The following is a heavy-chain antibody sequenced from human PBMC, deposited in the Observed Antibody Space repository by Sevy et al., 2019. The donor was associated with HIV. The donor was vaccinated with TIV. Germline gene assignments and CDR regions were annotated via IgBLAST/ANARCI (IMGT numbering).Heavy chain of an antibody. CDR2: LDTSGTT. Sequence: SETLSLTCTVSGASISSYFWSWIRQPAGKGLEWIGRLDTSGTTNYNPSLMSRVTMSLDTPKNQFSLHLTSVTAADTAVYYCARIRSQDWYFDLWGRGTLVTVSS. CDR3: ARIRSQDWYFDL. CDR1: GASISSYF. V-gene: IGHV4-4*07. D-gene: IGHD4-17*01. J-gene: IGHJ2*01.